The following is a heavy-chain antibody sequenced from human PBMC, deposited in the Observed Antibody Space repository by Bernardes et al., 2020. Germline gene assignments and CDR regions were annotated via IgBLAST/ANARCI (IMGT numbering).Heavy chain of an antibody. V-gene: IGHV4-39*01. Sequence: SETLSLTCTVSGGSISSSSYYWGWIRQPPGKGLEWIGSIYYSGSTYYNPSLKSRVTISVDTSKNQFSLKLSSVTAADTAVYYCARHEPREYYGSGRIDYWGQGTLVTVSS. CDR3: ARHEPREYYGSGRIDY. CDR1: GGSISSSSYY. CDR2: IYYSGST. D-gene: IGHD3-10*01. J-gene: IGHJ4*02.